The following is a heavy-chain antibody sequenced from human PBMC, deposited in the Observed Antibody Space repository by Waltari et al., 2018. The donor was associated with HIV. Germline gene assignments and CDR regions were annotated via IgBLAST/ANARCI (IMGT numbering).Heavy chain of an antibody. J-gene: IGHJ5*02. D-gene: IGHD4-4*01. Sequence: QLQLQGSGPGLVKSSETLSLTCTVSGGSMTSSSYYWGWIRQPPGKGLGWFGSMSYRGSTYHNPSLRSRLTISVDTSKNQFSLKLTSVTAADTAVYYCARSFSGYSNYFDPWGQGTLVTVSS. V-gene: IGHV4-39*01. CDR3: ARSFSGYSNYFDP. CDR1: GGSMTSSSYY. CDR2: MSYRGST.